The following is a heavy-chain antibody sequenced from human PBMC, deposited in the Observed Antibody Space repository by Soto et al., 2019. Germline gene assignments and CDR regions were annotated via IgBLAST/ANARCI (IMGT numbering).Heavy chain of an antibody. J-gene: IGHJ4*02. CDR2: IYTNGST. D-gene: IGHD4-17*01. CDR3: ARDRTVDYVDYYFDY. Sequence: SETLSLTCTVSDDSIYTYYWSWIRQPAGKGLEWIGRIYTNGSTNSKPSLRSRLTMSVDRSKHQLSLKLSSVTAADTAVYYCARDRTVDYVDYYFDYWGWGTLVTVSS. V-gene: IGHV4-4*07. CDR1: DDSIYTYY.